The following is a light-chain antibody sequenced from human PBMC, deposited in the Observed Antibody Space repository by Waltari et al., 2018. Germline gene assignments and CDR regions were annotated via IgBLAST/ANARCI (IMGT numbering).Light chain of an antibody. J-gene: IGLJ2*01. CDR1: SSNIGNHY. CDR2: DND. V-gene: IGLV1-51*01. Sequence: QSVLPQPPSVSAAPGQKVTISCPGSSSNIGNHYVSWYQHLPGRAPKLLIYDNDKRYSGIPDRFSGSKSSTSATLGITGLQTGDEADYYCVAWDNSLSAVLFGGGTKLTVL. CDR3: VAWDNSLSAVL.